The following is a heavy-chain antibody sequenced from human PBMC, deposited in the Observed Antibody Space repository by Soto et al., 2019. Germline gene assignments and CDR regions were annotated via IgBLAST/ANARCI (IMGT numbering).Heavy chain of an antibody. J-gene: IGHJ4*02. Sequence: SETLSLTCTVSGGSISSGGYYWSGIRQHPGKGLEWIGYIYYSGSTYYNPSLKSRVTISVDTSKNQFSLKLSSVTAADTAVYYCARGSSHGYLLAWGQGTLVTVSS. V-gene: IGHV4-31*03. CDR2: IYYSGST. D-gene: IGHD2-15*01. CDR3: ARGSSHGYLLA. CDR1: GGSISSGGYY.